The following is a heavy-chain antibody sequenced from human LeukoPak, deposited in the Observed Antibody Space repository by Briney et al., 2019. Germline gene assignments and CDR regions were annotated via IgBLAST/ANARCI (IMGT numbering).Heavy chain of an antibody. V-gene: IGHV3-30*07. Sequence: PGGSLRLSCAASGFTFSSYAMHRVRQAPGKGREWGAVISYDGSNKYYADSVKGRFTISRDNSKNTLYLQMNSLRAEDTAVYYCAKDRANWGSISWIDYWGQGTLVTVSS. D-gene: IGHD7-27*01. CDR2: ISYDGSNK. CDR1: GFTFSSYA. CDR3: AKDRANWGSISWIDY. J-gene: IGHJ4*02.